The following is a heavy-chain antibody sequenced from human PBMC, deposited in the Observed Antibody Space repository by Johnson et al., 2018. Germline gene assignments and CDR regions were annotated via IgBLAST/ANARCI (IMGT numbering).Heavy chain of an antibody. J-gene: IGHJ4*01. CDR3: AKGRRQGRALHYFDS. V-gene: IGHV3-30*18. CDR2: ISYDGSDK. CDR1: GFTFSSYG. D-gene: IGHD1-14*01. Sequence: QVQLVQSGGGVVQPGRSLRLACATSGFTFSSYGMHWVRQAPGKGLEWVAVISYDGSDKKYADSVKGRFTISRDNSNSKNTVYLQMNSLRPEDTAVYYWAKGRRQGRALHYFDSWGQGTLVTVSS.